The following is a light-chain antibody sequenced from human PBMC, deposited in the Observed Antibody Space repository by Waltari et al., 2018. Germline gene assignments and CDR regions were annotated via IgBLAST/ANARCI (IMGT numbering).Light chain of an antibody. CDR2: GAS. J-gene: IGKJ5*01. CDR1: QNIISSY. Sequence: EIVLTQSPVTLSLSPGERVTLSCRASQNIISSYLAWYQQKPGQTPRLLIYGASSRATGIPDRFSGSGSGADFTLSISRLEPEDFAVYYCQQYGTSPITFGQGTRLEIK. CDR3: QQYGTSPIT. V-gene: IGKV3-20*01.